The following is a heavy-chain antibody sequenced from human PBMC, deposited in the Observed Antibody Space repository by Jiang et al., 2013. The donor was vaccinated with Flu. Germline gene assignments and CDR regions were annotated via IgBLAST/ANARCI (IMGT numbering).Heavy chain of an antibody. V-gene: IGHV1-69*04. D-gene: IGHD6-19*01. J-gene: IGHJ4*02. CDR1: GGTFSSYA. CDR2: IIPILGIA. Sequence: SGAEVKKPGSSVKVSCKASGGTFSSYAISWVRQAPGQGLEWMGRIIPILGIANYAQKFQGRVTITADKSTSTAYMELSSLRSEDTAVYYCARRLGDYSSGWDPFDYWGQGTLVTVSS. CDR3: ARRLGDYSSGWDPFDY.